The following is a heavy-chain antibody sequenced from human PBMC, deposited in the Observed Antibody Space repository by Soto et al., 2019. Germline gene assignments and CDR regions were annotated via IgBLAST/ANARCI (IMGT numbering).Heavy chain of an antibody. CDR1: GFTFSSYS. V-gene: IGHV3-21*01. J-gene: IGHJ4*02. Sequence: GGSLRLSCTASGFTFSSYSMNWVRQAPGKGLEWVSSISSSSSYIYYADSVKGRFTISRDNAKNSLYLQMNSLRAEDTAVYYCARAEILWFGELSSRPNPIDYWGQGTLVTVSS. CDR2: ISSSSSYI. D-gene: IGHD3-10*01. CDR3: ARAEILWFGELSSRPNPIDY.